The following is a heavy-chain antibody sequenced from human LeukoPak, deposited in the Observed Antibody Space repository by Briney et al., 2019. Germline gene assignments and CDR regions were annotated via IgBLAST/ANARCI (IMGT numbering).Heavy chain of an antibody. CDR1: GASISGYY. CDR3: ARDLAGSTNWFDP. CDR2: IYCSGST. V-gene: IGHV4-59*01. Sequence: PSETLSLTCTVSGASISGYYWSWIRQPPGRGLEWIGYIYCSGSTNYNPSLKSRVTISVDTSKNQFSLKLSSVTAADTAVYYCARDLAGSTNWFDPWGQGTLVTVSS. D-gene: IGHD1-26*01. J-gene: IGHJ5*02.